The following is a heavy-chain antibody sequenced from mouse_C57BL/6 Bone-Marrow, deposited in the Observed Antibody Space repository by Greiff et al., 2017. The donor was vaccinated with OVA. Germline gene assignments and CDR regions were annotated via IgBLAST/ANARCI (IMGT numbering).Heavy chain of an antibody. J-gene: IGHJ4*01. D-gene: IGHD2-5*01. V-gene: IGHV1-15*01. CDR1: GYTFTDYE. Sequence: QVQLQQSGAELVRPGASVTLSCKASGYTFTDYEMHWVKQTPVHGLEWIGAIDPETGGTAYNQKFKGKAILTADKSSSTAYMELRSLTSEDSADNYCTRGYSNYYAMDYWGQGTSVTVSA. CDR3: TRGYSNYYAMDY. CDR2: IDPETGGT.